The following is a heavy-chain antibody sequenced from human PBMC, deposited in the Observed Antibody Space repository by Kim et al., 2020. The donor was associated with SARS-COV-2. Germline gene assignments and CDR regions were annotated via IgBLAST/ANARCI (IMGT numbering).Heavy chain of an antibody. V-gene: IGHV4-61*02. CDR1: GGSISSGSYY. CDR3: ARDRRRCSGGSCYSAGYGIDV. D-gene: IGHD2-15*01. Sequence: SETLSLTCTVSGGSISSGSYYWSWIRQPAGKGLEWIGRIYTSGSTNYNPSLKSRVTISVDTSKNQFSLNLSSVTAADTAVYYCARDRRRCSGGSCYSAGYGIDVGGQGTTVTVSS. CDR2: IYTSGST. J-gene: IGHJ6*02.